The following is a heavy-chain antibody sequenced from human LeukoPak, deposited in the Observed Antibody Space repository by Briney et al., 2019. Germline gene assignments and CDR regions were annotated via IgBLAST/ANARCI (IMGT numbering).Heavy chain of an antibody. CDR1: GFTFSSYG. J-gene: IGHJ4*02. Sequence: PGGSLRLSCAASGFTFSSYGMHCVRQAPGKGLEWVAVIWYDGSNKYYADSVKGRFTISRDNSKNTLYLQMNSLRAEDTAVYYCARGATIGYSGYDYFDYWGQGTLVTVSS. D-gene: IGHD5-12*01. CDR2: IWYDGSNK. CDR3: ARGATIGYSGYDYFDY. V-gene: IGHV3-33*01.